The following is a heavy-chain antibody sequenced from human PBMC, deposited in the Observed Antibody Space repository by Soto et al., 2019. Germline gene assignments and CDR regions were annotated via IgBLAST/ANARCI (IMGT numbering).Heavy chain of an antibody. Sequence: SETLSLTCAVYGGSFSGYYWTWIRQPPGTGLEWIGEINHSGNTYYNPSLKNRVTISVDRSKNQFSLKLSSVTAADTAVYYCARVPSPWGQGTLVTVSS. CDR3: ARVPSP. J-gene: IGHJ5*02. V-gene: IGHV4-34*01. CDR2: INHSGNT. CDR1: GGSFSGYY.